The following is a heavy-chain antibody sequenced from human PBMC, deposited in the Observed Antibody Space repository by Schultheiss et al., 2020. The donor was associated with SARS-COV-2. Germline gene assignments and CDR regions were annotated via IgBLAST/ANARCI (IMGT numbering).Heavy chain of an antibody. CDR1: GGSISSSSYY. Sequence: SETLSLTCTVSGGSISSSSYYWGWIRQPPGKGLEWIGSVYYSGSTYYNPSLKSRVAISVDTSKNQFSLTLRSVTVADTALYFCARYSDSDLNLDFWGQGTLVTVSS. CDR2: VYYSGST. D-gene: IGHD5-12*01. V-gene: IGHV4-39*07. J-gene: IGHJ4*02. CDR3: ARYSDSDLNLDF.